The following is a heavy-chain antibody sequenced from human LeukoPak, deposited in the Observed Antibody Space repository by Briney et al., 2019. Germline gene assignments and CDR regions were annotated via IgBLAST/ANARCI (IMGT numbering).Heavy chain of an antibody. CDR1: GGSISTYY. CDR3: ARATNYYDSSGYYPRPHFDY. D-gene: IGHD3-22*01. V-gene: IGHV4-59*01. CDR2: IYYSGST. J-gene: IGHJ4*02. Sequence: PSETLSLTCTVSGGSISTYYWSWIRQPPRKGLEWIGYIYYSGSTHYNPSLKSRVTILVDTSKNQFSLKLSSLTAADTAVYYCARATNYYDSSGYYPRPHFDYWGRGTLVTVSS.